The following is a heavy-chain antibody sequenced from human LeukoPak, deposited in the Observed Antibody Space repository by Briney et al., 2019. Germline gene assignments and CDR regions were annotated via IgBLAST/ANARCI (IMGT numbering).Heavy chain of an antibody. CDR3: ARDSTYYYDSGSSGPHYFDN. CDR1: GFTFSTYV. V-gene: IGHV3-30*01. D-gene: IGHD3-10*01. Sequence: QPGGSLRLSCAASGFTFSTYVMSWVRQAPGKGLEWVSLISSGGTYEYYADSVKGRFTISRDNSKNTLYLQLNSLRAEDTAVYYCARDSTYYYDSGSSGPHYFDNWGQGTLVTVSS. CDR2: ISSGGTYE. J-gene: IGHJ4*02.